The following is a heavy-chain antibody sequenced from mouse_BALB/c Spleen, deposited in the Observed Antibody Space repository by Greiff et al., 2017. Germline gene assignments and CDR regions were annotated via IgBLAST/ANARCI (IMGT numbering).Heavy chain of an antibody. Sequence: ESGPGLVKPSQSLSLTCSVTGYSITSGYYWNWIRQFPGNKLEWMGYISYDGSNNYNPSLKNRISITRDTSKNQFFLKLNSVTTEDTATYYCASYYGSSYVLWYFDVWGAGTTVTVSS. CDR1: GYSITSGYY. CDR2: ISYDGSN. CDR3: ASYYGSSYVLWYFDV. J-gene: IGHJ1*01. D-gene: IGHD1-1*01. V-gene: IGHV3-6*02.